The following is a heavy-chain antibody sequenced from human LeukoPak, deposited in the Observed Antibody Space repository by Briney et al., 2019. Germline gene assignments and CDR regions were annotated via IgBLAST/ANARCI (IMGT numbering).Heavy chain of an antibody. CDR3: ARSCSSSSCYYGMDV. V-gene: IGHV1-46*01. CDR2: INPSGGST. Sequence: PVASVKVSCKASGYTFTSYYMHWVRQAPGQGLEWMGIINPSGGSTSYAQKFQGRVTMTTDTSTSTVYMELSSLRSEDTAVYYCARSCSSSSCYYGMDVWGKGTTVTVFS. CDR1: GYTFTSYY. J-gene: IGHJ6*04. D-gene: IGHD2-2*01.